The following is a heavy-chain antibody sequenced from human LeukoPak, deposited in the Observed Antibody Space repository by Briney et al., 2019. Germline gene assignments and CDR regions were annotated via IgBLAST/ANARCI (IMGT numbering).Heavy chain of an antibody. D-gene: IGHD6-13*01. J-gene: IGHJ3*02. CDR3: ARVLSSSWFDAFDI. V-gene: IGHV3-7*01. CDR1: GFTCSSFW. CDR2: IKQDGSEK. Sequence: GGSLRLSCAASGFTCSSFWMSLVRQAPGKGLAWVANIKQDGSEKYYVDSVKGRFTISRDNAKNSLYLQMNSLRAEDTAVYYCARVLSSSWFDAFDIWGQGTMVTVSS.